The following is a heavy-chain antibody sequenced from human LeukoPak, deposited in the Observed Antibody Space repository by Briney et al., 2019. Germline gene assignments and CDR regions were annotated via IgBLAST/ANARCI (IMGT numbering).Heavy chain of an antibody. CDR3: AREKQYNWNYFGY. D-gene: IGHD1-20*01. CDR1: GYTFTGYY. J-gene: IGHJ4*02. V-gene: IGHV1-2*02. CDR2: INPNSGGT. Sequence: ASVKVSCKASGYTFTGYYMHWVRQAPGQGLEWMGWINPNSGGTNYAQKFQGRVTMTRDTSISTAYMELSRLRSDDTAVYYCAREKQYNWNYFGYWGQGTLVTVSS.